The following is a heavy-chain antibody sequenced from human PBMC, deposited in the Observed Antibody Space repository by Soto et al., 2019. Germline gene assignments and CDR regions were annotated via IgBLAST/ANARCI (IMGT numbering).Heavy chain of an antibody. J-gene: IGHJ5*02. CDR3: ARSKGEMIAAAGSDWFDP. D-gene: IGHD6-13*01. Sequence: QVQLQESGPGLVKPSQTLSLTCTVSGGSISSGGYYWSWIRQHPGKGLEWIGYIYYSGSTYYNPSLKSRVTISVDTSKNQFSLKLSSVTAADTAVYYCARSKGEMIAAAGSDWFDPWGQGTLVTVSS. CDR2: IYYSGST. V-gene: IGHV4-31*03. CDR1: GGSISSGGYY.